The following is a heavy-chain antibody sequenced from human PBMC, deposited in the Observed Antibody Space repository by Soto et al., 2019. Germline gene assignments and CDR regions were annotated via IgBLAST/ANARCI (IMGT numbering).Heavy chain of an antibody. CDR3: ERAGDSSKWLAT. CDR1: GGSITSGGSF. CDR2: IGYSGAT. J-gene: IGHJ5*02. D-gene: IGHD2-15*01. V-gene: IGHV4-31*03. Sequence: PSETLSLTCTVSGGSITSGGSFWSWIRQHPGKGPEWIAFIGYSGATSYNPSLASRVTISADTYKSQFSLNLRSVTAADTAVYYSERAGDSSKWLATWGQGTLVTVSS.